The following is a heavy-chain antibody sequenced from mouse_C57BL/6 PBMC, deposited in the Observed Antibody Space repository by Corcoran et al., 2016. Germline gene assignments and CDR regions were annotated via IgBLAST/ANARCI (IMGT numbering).Heavy chain of an antibody. Sequence: QIQLVQSGPELKKPGETVKISCKASGYTFTTYGMSWVKQAPGKGLKWMGWINTYSGVPTYADDFKGRFAFSLETSASTAYLQINNLKNEDTATYFCARDNYGSSYFDYWGQGTTLTVPS. CDR3: ARDNYGSSYFDY. CDR1: GYTFTTYG. V-gene: IGHV9-3*01. J-gene: IGHJ2*01. CDR2: INTYSGVP. D-gene: IGHD1-1*01.